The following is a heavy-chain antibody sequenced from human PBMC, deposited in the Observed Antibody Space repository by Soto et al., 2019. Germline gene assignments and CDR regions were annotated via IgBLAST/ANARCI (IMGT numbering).Heavy chain of an antibody. D-gene: IGHD6-19*01. Sequence: GASVKVSCKAAGYSFTGYYMPWVRQAPGQGLEWMGWINPNSGGTNYAQKFQGRVTMTRDTSISTAYMELSRLRSDDTAVYYCARRQSIAVAGSLFNAFDIWGQGTMVPVSS. CDR2: INPNSGGT. V-gene: IGHV1-2*02. J-gene: IGHJ3*02. CDR1: GYSFTGYY. CDR3: ARRQSIAVAGSLFNAFDI.